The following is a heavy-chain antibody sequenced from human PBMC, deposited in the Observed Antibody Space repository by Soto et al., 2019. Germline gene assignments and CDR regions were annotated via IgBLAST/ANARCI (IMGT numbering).Heavy chain of an antibody. CDR3: ATRSPPIVGATSFHY. CDR1: GGSIITTSTW. D-gene: IGHD1-26*01. J-gene: IGHJ4*02. V-gene: IGHV4-4*02. CDR2: VYHSGST. Sequence: SETLSLTCAVSGGSIITTSTWWSWVRQPPGKRLEWIGEVYHSGSTNYNPSLMSRVTISLDKSKNQFSLNLSSVTAADTAVYYCATRSPPIVGATSFHYWGQGTLVTVSS.